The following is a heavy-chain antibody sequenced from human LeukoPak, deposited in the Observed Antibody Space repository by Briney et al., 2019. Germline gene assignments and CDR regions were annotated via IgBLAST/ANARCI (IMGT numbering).Heavy chain of an antibody. V-gene: IGHV3-48*01. D-gene: IGHD1-26*01. CDR1: GFTFSSSS. CDR2: ISGSSDPI. Sequence: PGGSLRLSCAASGFTFSSSSMNWVRQAPGKGLEWLSYISGSSDPIYYADSVRGRFTISRDNAKNSLSLQMNSLRAEDTAVYFCARDRGSGDEYSPDAFDIWGQGTMVTVSS. J-gene: IGHJ3*02. CDR3: ARDRGSGDEYSPDAFDI.